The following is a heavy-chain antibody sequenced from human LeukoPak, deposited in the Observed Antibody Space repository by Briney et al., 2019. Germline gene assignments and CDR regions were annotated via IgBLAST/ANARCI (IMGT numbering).Heavy chain of an antibody. CDR1: GFTVSSNY. CDR2: IYSGSST. V-gene: IGHV3-53*01. D-gene: IGHD6-19*01. CDR3: ARDRSSGWYVYDY. Sequence: GGSLRLSCVASGFTVSSNYMSWVRQAPGKGLEWVSVIYSGSSTYYAESVKGRFTISTNTSKNTLYLQMNSLRADDTAVYYCARDRSSGWYVYDYWGQGTLVTVSS. J-gene: IGHJ4*02.